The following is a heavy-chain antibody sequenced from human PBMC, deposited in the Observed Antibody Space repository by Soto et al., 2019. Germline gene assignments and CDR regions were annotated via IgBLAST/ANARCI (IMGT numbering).Heavy chain of an antibody. CDR3: ARAPSSSQPRKFDY. CDR2: INAGNGNT. V-gene: IGHV1-3*01. Sequence: GASVKVSCKASGYTFTSYAMHWVRQAPGQRLEWMGWINAGNGNTKYSQKFQGRVTITRDTSASTAYMELSSLRSEDTAVYYCARAPSSSQPRKFDYWGQGTLVTVSS. D-gene: IGHD6-13*01. CDR1: GYTFTSYA. J-gene: IGHJ4*02.